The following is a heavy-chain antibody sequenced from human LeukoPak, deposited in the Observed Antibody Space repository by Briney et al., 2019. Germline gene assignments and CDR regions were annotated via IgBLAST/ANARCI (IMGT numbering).Heavy chain of an antibody. D-gene: IGHD3-10*01. V-gene: IGHV4-59*08. CDR1: GGSIRSFY. CDR3: ARSYHYGSGSYSYYFDY. Sequence: PSETLSLTCTVSGGSIRSFYWSWIRQTPGKGLEWIGYIFNTGATEYNPYLKSRVTISVDKSKKQFSLRLSSVAAADTAVYYCARSYHYGSGSYSYYFDYWGQGTLVTVSS. J-gene: IGHJ4*02. CDR2: IFNTGAT.